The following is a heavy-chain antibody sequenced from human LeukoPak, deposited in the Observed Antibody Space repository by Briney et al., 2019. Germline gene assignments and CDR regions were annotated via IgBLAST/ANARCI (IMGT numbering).Heavy chain of an antibody. Sequence: ASVKVSCKASGGTFSSYAISWVRQAPGQGLEWMGWINPNSGGTNYAQKFQGWVTMTRDTSISTAYMELSRLRSDDTAVYYCARGLSYGDYDWFDPWGQGTLVTVSS. CDR2: INPNSGGT. CDR1: GGTFSSYA. CDR3: ARGLSYGDYDWFDP. J-gene: IGHJ5*02. D-gene: IGHD4-17*01. V-gene: IGHV1-2*04.